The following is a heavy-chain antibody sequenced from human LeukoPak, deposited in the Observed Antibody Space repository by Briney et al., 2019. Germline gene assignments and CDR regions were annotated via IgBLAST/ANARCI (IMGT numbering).Heavy chain of an antibody. D-gene: IGHD6-13*01. CDR3: AKDMGAAAGLDY. J-gene: IGHJ4*02. V-gene: IGHV3-9*01. CDR1: GFTFDDYA. CDR2: ISWNSGSI. Sequence: PGGSLRLYCAASGFTFDDYAMHWVRQAPGKGLDWVSGISWNSGSIGYADYVKGRFTISRDNAKNSLYLQMNSLRAEDTALYYCAKDMGAAAGLDYWGQGTLVTVSS.